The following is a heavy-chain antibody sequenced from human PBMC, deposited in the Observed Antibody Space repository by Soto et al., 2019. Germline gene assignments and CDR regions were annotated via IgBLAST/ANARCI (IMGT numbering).Heavy chain of an antibody. Sequence: GRSLRLYCAASGLSRSDAWMSWVRQAPGKGLEWVGRIKSKTDGGTTDYAAPVKGRFTISRDDSKNTLYLQMNSLKTDDTAVYYCATGGGASFFWGQGSRVTVSS. CDR1: GLSRSDAW. J-gene: IGHJ4*02. CDR2: IKSKTDGGTT. CDR3: ATGGGASFF. D-gene: IGHD1-26*01. V-gene: IGHV3-15*01.